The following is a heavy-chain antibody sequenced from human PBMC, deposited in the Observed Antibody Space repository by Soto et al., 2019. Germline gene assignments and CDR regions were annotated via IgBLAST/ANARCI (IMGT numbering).Heavy chain of an antibody. CDR1: GFSFSYYA. Sequence: QVQLVESGGGVVQPGRSVRLSCAASGFSFSYYAMHWVRQAPGKGLEWVAVIAYDSSKKYYADSVKGRFTISRDNSKNNLYLQMDRLRGDDTAVYYCASPYCSGGSCYLTEYFQYWGQGTLVTVSS. CDR3: ASPYCSGGSCYLTEYFQY. CDR2: IAYDSSKK. J-gene: IGHJ1*01. V-gene: IGHV3-30*03. D-gene: IGHD2-15*01.